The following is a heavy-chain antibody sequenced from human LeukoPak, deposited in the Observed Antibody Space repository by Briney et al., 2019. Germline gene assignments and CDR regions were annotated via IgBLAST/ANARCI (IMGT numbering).Heavy chain of an antibody. CDR1: GFTFDGYG. V-gene: IGHV3-20*01. Sequence: PGGSLRLSCAASGFTFDGYGMSWVRQAPGKGLEWVSGINWNGGSTGYADSVKGRFTISRDNAKNSLYLQMNSLRAEDTALYHCARGGRGYSGYDFAFDIWGQGTMVTVSS. CDR3: ARGGRGYSGYDFAFDI. D-gene: IGHD5-12*01. CDR2: INWNGGST. J-gene: IGHJ3*02.